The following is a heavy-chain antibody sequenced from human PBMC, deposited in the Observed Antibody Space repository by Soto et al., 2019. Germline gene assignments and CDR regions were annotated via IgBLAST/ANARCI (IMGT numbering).Heavy chain of an antibody. J-gene: IGHJ6*02. Sequence: GESLKIACKGSGDTLTNYCIGGVRQMPGKALEWIRIIPPDDPNTNYTPSSHGQATISADKSITTTYLQWSRLKASDTAIYYCAASIFYYGMDLWGQGTTVTVSS. CDR3: AASIFYYGMDL. CDR1: GDTLTNYC. CDR2: IPPDDPNT. V-gene: IGHV5-51*01.